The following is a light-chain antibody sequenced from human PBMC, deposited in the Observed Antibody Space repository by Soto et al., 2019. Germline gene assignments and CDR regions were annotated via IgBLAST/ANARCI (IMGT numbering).Light chain of an antibody. CDR1: QSVSSSY. CDR3: QQYGSPIT. V-gene: IGKV3-20*01. CDR2: GAS. Sequence: EMVLTQAPGTLTLSPGERATLSCRASQSVSSSYLAWYQQKPGQAPRLLIYGASSRATGIPDRFSGSGSGTDFTLTISRLEPEDFAVYYCQQYGSPITFGQGTRLE. J-gene: IGKJ5*01.